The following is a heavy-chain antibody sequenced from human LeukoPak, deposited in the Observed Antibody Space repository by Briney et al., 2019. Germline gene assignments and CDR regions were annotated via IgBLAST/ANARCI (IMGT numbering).Heavy chain of an antibody. V-gene: IGHV4-30-2*01. CDR3: ARELWFANAPGSWLDP. CDR1: GDSISSGAYS. Sequence: PSQTLSLTCVVSGDSISSGAYSWSWIRQPPGKGLESIGYIFHSGSTFYNPSLKSRVTISVDNSKNQFSLRLSSVTAADTAVYYCARELWFANAPGSWLDPWGQGTLVTVSS. D-gene: IGHD3-10*01. CDR2: IFHSGST. J-gene: IGHJ5*02.